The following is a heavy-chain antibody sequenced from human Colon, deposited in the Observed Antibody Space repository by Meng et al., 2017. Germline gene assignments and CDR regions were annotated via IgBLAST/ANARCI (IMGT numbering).Heavy chain of an antibody. CDR3: ARMFDGRYGLFEF. Sequence: SGPTLVKPTQTLTLTCTCSGFSLSTSGMRVNWVRQPPGKALEWLARIDWDDGKFYSTSLGTRLTISKDTSKNQVVLTMTNVDPVDTATYYCARMFDGRYGLFEFWGQGVLVTVSS. CDR1: GFSLSTSGMR. J-gene: IGHJ4*02. CDR2: IDWDDGK. V-gene: IGHV2-70*04. D-gene: IGHD2-15*01.